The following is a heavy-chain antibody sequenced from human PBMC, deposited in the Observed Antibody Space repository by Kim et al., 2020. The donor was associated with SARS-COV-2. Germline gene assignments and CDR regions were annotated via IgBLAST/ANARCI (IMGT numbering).Heavy chain of an antibody. Sequence: SETLSLTCTVSGGSISSYYWSWIRQPPGKGLEWIGYIYYSGSTNYNPSLKSLVTISVDTSKNQFSLKLSSMTAADTAVYYCARDHREWLQYTANWYFDLWGRGTLVTVSS. CDR1: GGSISSYY. V-gene: IGHV4-59*01. CDR3: ARDHREWLQYTANWYFDL. D-gene: IGHD3-3*01. CDR2: IYYSGST. J-gene: IGHJ2*01.